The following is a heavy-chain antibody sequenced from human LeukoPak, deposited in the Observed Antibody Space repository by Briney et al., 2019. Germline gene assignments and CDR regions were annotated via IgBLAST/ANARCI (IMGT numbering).Heavy chain of an antibody. CDR3: AKGRYSGSYYNWFDP. CDR1: GFTFSSYA. D-gene: IGHD1-26*01. J-gene: IGHJ5*02. V-gene: IGHV3-23*01. Sequence: GSLSLSCAASGFTFSSYAMSWVRQAPGKGLEWASAISGSGGSTYYADSVKGRFTISRDTSKNTLYLQMNSLRAEDTAVYYCAKGRYSGSYYNWFDPWGQGTLVTVSS. CDR2: ISGSGGST.